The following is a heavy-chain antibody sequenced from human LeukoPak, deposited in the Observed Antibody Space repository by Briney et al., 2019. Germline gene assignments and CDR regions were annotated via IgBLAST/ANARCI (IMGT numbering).Heavy chain of an antibody. CDR3: ARDRVVRGVIRPGFDY. J-gene: IGHJ4*02. CDR1: GGXISSGDYY. D-gene: IGHD3-10*01. Sequence: SETLSLTCTVSGGXISSGDYYWSWIRQHPGKGLEWVGYIYYSGSTYYNPSLKSRVTISLDTSKNQFSLRLGSVTAVDTAVYYCARDRVVRGVIRPGFDYWGQGTLVTVSS. CDR2: IYYSGST. V-gene: IGHV4-31*03.